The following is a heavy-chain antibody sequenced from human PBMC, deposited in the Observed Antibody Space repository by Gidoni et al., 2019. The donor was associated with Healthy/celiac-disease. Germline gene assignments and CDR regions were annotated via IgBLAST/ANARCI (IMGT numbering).Heavy chain of an antibody. CDR2: IRSKANSDAT. CDR3: TRHGGYDYPRYYGMDV. D-gene: IGHD5-12*01. CDR1: GFTFRGSA. J-gene: IGHJ6*02. V-gene: IGHV3-73*02. Sequence: EVQLVESGGGLVQPGGSLKLSCAASGFTFRGSAMHWVRQASGKGLEWVGRIRSKANSDATAYAASVKGRFTISRDDSKNTAYLQMNSLKTEDTAVYYCTRHGGYDYPRYYGMDVWGQGTTVTVSS.